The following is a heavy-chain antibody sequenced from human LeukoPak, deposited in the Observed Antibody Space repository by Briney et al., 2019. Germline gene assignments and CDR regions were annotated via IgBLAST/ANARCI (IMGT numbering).Heavy chain of an antibody. Sequence: SVKVSCKASGGTFSNYAISWVRQAPGQGLEWMGGIIPIFGTGNYAQKFQGRVTITADESTSTAYMELSSLRSEDTAVYFCARDFHYSGSGSCYNRAFDIWGQGTVVTVSS. CDR2: IIPIFGTG. CDR1: GGTFSNYA. J-gene: IGHJ3*02. V-gene: IGHV1-69*13. CDR3: ARDFHYSGSGSCYNRAFDI. D-gene: IGHD3-10*01.